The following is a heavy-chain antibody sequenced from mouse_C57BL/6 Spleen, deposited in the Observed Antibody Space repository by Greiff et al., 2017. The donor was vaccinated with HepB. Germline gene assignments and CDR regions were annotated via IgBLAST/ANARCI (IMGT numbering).Heavy chain of an antibody. V-gene: IGHV1-63*01. J-gene: IGHJ3*01. D-gene: IGHD1-1*01. CDR1: GYTFTNYW. CDR2: IYPGGGYT. Sequence: QVHVKQSGAELVRPGTSVKMSCKASGYTFTNYWIGWAKQRPGHGLEWIGDIYPGGGYTNYNEKFKGKATLTADKSSSTAYMQFSSLTSEDSAIYYCARYYGSSQAWFAYWGQGTLVTVSA. CDR3: ARYYGSSQAWFAY.